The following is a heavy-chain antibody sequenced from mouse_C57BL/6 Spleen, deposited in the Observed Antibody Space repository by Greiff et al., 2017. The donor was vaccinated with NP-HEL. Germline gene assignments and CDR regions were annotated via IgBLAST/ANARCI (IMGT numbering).Heavy chain of an antibody. CDR2: IRSKSNNYAT. CDR1: GFSFNTYA. Sequence: EVKLQESGGGLVQPKGSLKLSCAASGFSFNTYAMNWVRQAPGKGLEWVARIRSKSNNYATYYADSVKDRFTISRDDSESMLYLQMNNLKTEDTAMYYCVRSTVVTPYFDYWGQGTTLTVSS. D-gene: IGHD1-1*01. J-gene: IGHJ2*01. CDR3: VRSTVVTPYFDY. V-gene: IGHV10-1*01.